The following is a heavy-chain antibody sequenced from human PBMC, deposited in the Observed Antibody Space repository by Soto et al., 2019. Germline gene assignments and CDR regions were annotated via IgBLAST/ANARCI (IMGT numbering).Heavy chain of an antibody. CDR2: ISGSSTYI. J-gene: IGHJ4*02. CDR3: AREGIAVTNDY. V-gene: IGHV3-21*01. D-gene: IGHD6-19*01. Sequence: GSLRLSCAASAFTFSDYSMSWVRQAPGKGLEWVSSISGSSTYIYYADSVRGRFTISRDNAKNSVYLQMNSLRAEDTAVYYCAREGIAVTNDYWGQGTLVTVSS. CDR1: AFTFSDYS.